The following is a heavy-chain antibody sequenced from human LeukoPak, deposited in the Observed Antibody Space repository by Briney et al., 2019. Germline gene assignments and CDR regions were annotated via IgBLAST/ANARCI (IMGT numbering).Heavy chain of an antibody. CDR1: GGSISTGGYY. D-gene: IGHD2-2*01. Sequence: PSETLSLTCTVSGGSISTGGYYWSWIRQPPGKGLEWIGRIYTSGSTNYNPSLKSRVTMSVDTSKNQFSLKLSSVTAADTAVYYCARDGDCSSTSCYRRGYNWFDPWGQGTLVTVSS. J-gene: IGHJ5*02. V-gene: IGHV4-61*02. CDR2: IYTSGST. CDR3: ARDGDCSSTSCYRRGYNWFDP.